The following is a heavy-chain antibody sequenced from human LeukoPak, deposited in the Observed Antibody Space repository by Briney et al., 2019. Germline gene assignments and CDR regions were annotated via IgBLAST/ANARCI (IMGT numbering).Heavy chain of an antibody. CDR1: GFTFGSYS. D-gene: IGHD6-19*01. J-gene: IGHJ6*02. CDR3: ARAAEWQWLVRGYYYYGMDV. V-gene: IGHV3-21*04. CDR2: ISSSSSYI. Sequence: PGGSLRLSCAASGFTFGSYSMNWVRQAPGKGLEWVSSISSSSSYIYYADSVKGRFTISRDNSKNTLYLQMNSLRAEDTAVYYCARAAEWQWLVRGYYYYGMDVWGQGTTVTVSS.